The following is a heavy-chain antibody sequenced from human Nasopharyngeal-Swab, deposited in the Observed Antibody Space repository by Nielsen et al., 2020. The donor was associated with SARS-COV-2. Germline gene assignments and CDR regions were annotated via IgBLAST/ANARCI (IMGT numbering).Heavy chain of an antibody. CDR2: INHSGST. V-gene: IGHV4-34*01. D-gene: IGHD6-13*01. CDR3: ARLNGIAAAGTGWFDP. Sequence: SETLSLTCAVYGGSLSGYYWSWIRQPPGKGLEWIGEINHSGSTNYNPSLKSRVTISVDTSKNQFSLKLSSVTAADTAVYYCARLNGIAAAGTGWFDPWGQGTLVTVSS. CDR1: GGSLSGYY. J-gene: IGHJ5*02.